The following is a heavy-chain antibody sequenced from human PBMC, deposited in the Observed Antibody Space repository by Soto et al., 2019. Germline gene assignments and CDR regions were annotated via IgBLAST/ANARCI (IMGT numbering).Heavy chain of an antibody. CDR1: GFTFSSYS. J-gene: IGHJ6*02. CDR2: ISSSSSYI. CDR3: ASETVDTADYYYGMDV. V-gene: IGHV3-21*01. Sequence: PGGSLRLSCAASGFTFSSYSMNWVRQAPGKGLEWVSSISSSSSYIYYADSVKGRFTISRDNAKNSLYLQMNSLRAEDTAVYYCASETVDTADYYYGMDVWGQGTTVTVSS. D-gene: IGHD5-18*01.